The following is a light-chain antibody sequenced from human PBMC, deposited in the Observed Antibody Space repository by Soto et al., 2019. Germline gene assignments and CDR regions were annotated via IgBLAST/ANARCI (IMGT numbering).Light chain of an antibody. J-gene: IGLJ1*01. CDR1: SSNIGAGYD. CDR3: QSYDSNLSGYV. CDR2: GNS. Sequence: QSVLTQPPSVSGAPGQRVTISCTGSSSNIGAGYDVHWYQQLPGTAPKLLIYGNSNRPSGVPDRFSGSKSGTSASLAITGLQAEAEAEYYCQSYDSNLSGYVFGTGTKVTVL. V-gene: IGLV1-40*01.